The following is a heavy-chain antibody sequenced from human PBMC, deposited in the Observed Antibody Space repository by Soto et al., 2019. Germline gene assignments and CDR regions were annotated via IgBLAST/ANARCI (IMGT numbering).Heavy chain of an antibody. V-gene: IGHV4-39*01. CDR3: ARHPPYYYYGMDV. J-gene: IGHJ6*02. CDR1: GGSISSSSYY. CDR2: IFYSGST. Sequence: PSETLSLTCTVSGGSISSSSYYWGWIRQPPGKGLEWIGSIFYSGSTYYNPSLKSRVTISVDTSKNQFSLKLSSVTAADTAVYYCARHPPYYYYGMDVWGQGTTVTVSS.